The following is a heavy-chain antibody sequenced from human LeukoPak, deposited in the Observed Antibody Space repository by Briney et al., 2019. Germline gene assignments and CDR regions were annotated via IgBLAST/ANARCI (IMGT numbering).Heavy chain of an antibody. D-gene: IGHD6-13*01. CDR2: FDPSDSYT. CDR1: GYTFMSYS. CDR3: ARHPVTSRWYEHETDLDY. J-gene: IGHJ4*02. V-gene: IGHV5-10-1*01. Sequence: GESLKFSGQGFGYTFMSYSVSGVRQLQGRGLGWLGRFDPSDSYTNYSPSFQGHVTISADKPIRTAYLQWSSLKASDNAMYYCARHPVTSRWYEHETDLDYWGQGTLVTVSS.